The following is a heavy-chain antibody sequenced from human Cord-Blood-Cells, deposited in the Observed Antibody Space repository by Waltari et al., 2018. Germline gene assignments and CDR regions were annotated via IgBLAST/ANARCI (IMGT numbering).Heavy chain of an antibody. CDR1: GGSFSGYY. V-gene: IGHV4-34*01. J-gene: IGHJ1*01. CDR3: ARVYYDFWSGYYRYFQH. D-gene: IGHD3-3*01. Sequence: QVQLQQWGAGLLKPSETLSLTCAVYGGSFSGYYWSWIRQPPGKGLEWIGEINHSGSNNYNPSLKSRGTISVDTSKNQFSLKLSSVTAADTAVYYCARVYYDFWSGYYRYFQHWGQGTLVTVSS. CDR2: INHSGSN.